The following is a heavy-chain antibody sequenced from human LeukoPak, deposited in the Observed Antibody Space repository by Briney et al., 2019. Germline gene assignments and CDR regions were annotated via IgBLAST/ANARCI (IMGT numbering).Heavy chain of an antibody. Sequence: GGSLRLSCAASGFTFSNYAVHWVRQAPGKGLEYVSAINSNGDSTYYAKSAKDRFTISRDNSKNTLFLQMGRLRVEDMAVYYCARGRYYSGTYYYGMDVWGQGTTVTVSS. J-gene: IGHJ6*02. CDR2: INSNGDST. D-gene: IGHD4-23*01. CDR1: GFTFSNYA. V-gene: IGHV3-64*01. CDR3: ARGRYYSGTYYYGMDV.